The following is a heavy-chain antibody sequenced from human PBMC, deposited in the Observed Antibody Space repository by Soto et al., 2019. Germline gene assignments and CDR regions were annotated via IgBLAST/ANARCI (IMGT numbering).Heavy chain of an antibody. J-gene: IGHJ6*03. Sequence: PGGSLRLSCAASGFTFSSYSMNWVRQAPGKGLEWVSSISSSSSYIYYADSVKGRFTISRDNAKNSLYLQMNSLRAEDTAVYYCAIDGHAYCSSTSCYHYYYMDVWGKGTTVTVSS. CDR1: GFTFSSYS. CDR3: AIDGHAYCSSTSCYHYYYMDV. V-gene: IGHV3-21*01. CDR2: ISSSSSYI. D-gene: IGHD2-2*01.